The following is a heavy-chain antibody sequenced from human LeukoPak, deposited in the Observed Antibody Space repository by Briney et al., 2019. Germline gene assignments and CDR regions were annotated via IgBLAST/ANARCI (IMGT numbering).Heavy chain of an antibody. CDR2: ISSSSSTI. J-gene: IGHJ4*02. CDR1: GFTFSSYS. Sequence: GGSLRLSCAASGFTFSSYSMNWVRQAPGKGLEWVSFISSSSSTIFYADSVKGRFTISRDSGKTSLYLQMNSLRDEDTAVHYCARDSGGAFDYWGQGTLVTVSS. V-gene: IGHV3-48*02. D-gene: IGHD2-15*01. CDR3: ARDSGGAFDY.